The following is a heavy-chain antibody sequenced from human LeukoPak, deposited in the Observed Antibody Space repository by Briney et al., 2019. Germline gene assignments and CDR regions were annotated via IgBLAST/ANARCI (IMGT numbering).Heavy chain of an antibody. V-gene: IGHV3-23*01. CDR2: ISGSGYPT. CDR3: AKGLHPSGWLPFDY. CDR1: GFTFSNYA. D-gene: IGHD6-19*01. Sequence: GGSLRLSCAASGFTFSNYAMTWVRQAPGKGLEWVSGISGSGYPTYYADSVKGRFTIFRDNSRNMVDLEMSSLRAEDTAVYYCAKGLHPSGWLPFDYWGQGILVTVSS. J-gene: IGHJ4*02.